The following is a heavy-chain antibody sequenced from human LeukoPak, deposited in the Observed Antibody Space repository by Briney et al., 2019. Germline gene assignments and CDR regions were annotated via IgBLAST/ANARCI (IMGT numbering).Heavy chain of an antibody. Sequence: VASVKVSCKASGGTFSSYAISWVRQAPGQGLEWMGGIIPIFGTANYAQKFQGRVTITADESTSTAYMELSSLRSEDTAVYYCARVNDWRSGFYFYDYWGQGTLVTVSS. D-gene: IGHD3-3*01. CDR1: GGTFSSYA. V-gene: IGHV1-69*13. CDR2: IIPIFGTA. CDR3: ARVNDWRSGFYFYDY. J-gene: IGHJ4*02.